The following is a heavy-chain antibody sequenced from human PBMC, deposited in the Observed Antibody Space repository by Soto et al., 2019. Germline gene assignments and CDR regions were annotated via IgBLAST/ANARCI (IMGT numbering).Heavy chain of an antibody. J-gene: IGHJ3*02. CDR2: INPNSGGT. Sequence: ASMKVSCNASGYTFTGYYMHWVRQAPGQGLEWMGWINPNSGGTNYAQKFQGRVTMTRDTSISTAYMELSRLRSDDTAVYYCARDRIGSRDAFDIWGQGTMVTVSS. V-gene: IGHV1-2*02. CDR1: GYTFTGYY. D-gene: IGHD1-26*01. CDR3: ARDRIGSRDAFDI.